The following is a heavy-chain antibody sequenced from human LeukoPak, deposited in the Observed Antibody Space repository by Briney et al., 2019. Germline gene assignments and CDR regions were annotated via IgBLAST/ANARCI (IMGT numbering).Heavy chain of an antibody. Sequence: GGSLRLSCAAAGFTFSSYAMSWVRQAPGKGLEWVSAISGSGGSTYYADSVKGRFTISRDNSKNTLYLQMNSLRAEDTAVYYCAKDQDSSGWYAPLDYWGQGTLVTVSS. CDR1: GFTFSSYA. J-gene: IGHJ4*02. D-gene: IGHD6-19*01. CDR2: ISGSGGST. V-gene: IGHV3-23*01. CDR3: AKDQDSSGWYAPLDY.